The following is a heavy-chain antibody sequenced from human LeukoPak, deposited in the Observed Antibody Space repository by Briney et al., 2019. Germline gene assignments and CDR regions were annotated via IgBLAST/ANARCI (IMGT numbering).Heavy chain of an antibody. CDR1: GGSISSGDYY. CDR3: ARDLVGLRLRWFDP. CDR2: IYYSGST. D-gene: IGHD4-17*01. V-gene: IGHV4-30-4*08. Sequence: PSQTLSLTCTVSGGSISSGDYYWSWIRQPPGKGLEWIGYIYYSGSTCYNPSLKSRVTISVDTSKNQFSLKLSSVTAADTAVYYCARDLVGLRLRWFDPWGQGTLVTVSS. J-gene: IGHJ5*02.